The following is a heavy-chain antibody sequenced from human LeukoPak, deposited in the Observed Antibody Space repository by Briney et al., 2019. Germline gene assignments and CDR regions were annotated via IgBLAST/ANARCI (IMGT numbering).Heavy chain of an antibody. CDR2: ISSNGGST. J-gene: IGHJ4*02. Sequence: SGGSLRLSCAASGFTFSSYAMHWVRQAPGKGLEYVSAISSNGGSTYYANSVKGRFTISRDNSKNTLYHQMGSLRAEDMAVYYCAFFSGYDNGFDYWGQGTLVTVSS. CDR3: AFFSGYDNGFDY. V-gene: IGHV3-64*01. D-gene: IGHD5-12*01. CDR1: GFTFSSYA.